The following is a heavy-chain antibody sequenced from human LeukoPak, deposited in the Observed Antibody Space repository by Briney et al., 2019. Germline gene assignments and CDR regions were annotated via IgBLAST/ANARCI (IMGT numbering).Heavy chain of an antibody. CDR1: GGTFSSYA. CDR2: IIPIFGTA. Sequence: ASVKVSCKASGGTFSSYAISWVRQAPGQGLEWMGGIIPIFGTANYAQKFQGRVTITADESTSTAYMELSSLRAEDTAVYYCARDNYDILTGYYSGPRDGEYYFDYWGQGTLVTVSS. CDR3: ARDNYDILTGYYSGPRDGEYYFDY. J-gene: IGHJ4*02. D-gene: IGHD3-9*01. V-gene: IGHV1-69*13.